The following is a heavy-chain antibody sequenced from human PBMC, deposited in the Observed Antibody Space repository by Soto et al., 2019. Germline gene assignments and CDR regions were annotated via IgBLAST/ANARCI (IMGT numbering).Heavy chain of an antibody. CDR1: GGTFSSYA. D-gene: IGHD2-15*01. J-gene: IGHJ5*02. CDR3: ARGEEHCSGGSCYSDVGYNWFDP. Sequence: SVKVSCKASGGTFSSYAISWVRQAPGQGLEWMGGIIPIFGTANYAQKFQGRVTITADESTSTAYMELSSLSSEDTAVYYCARGEEHCSGGSCYSDVGYNWFDPWGQGTLVTVSS. V-gene: IGHV1-69*13. CDR2: IIPIFGTA.